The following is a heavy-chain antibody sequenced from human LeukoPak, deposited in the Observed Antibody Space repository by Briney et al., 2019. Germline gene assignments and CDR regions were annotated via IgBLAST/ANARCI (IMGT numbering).Heavy chain of an antibody. CDR2: ISSSSSYI. Sequence: GGSLRLSCAASGFTFSSYSMNWVRQAPGKGLEWVSSISSSSSYIYYADSVKGRFTISRDNAKNTLYLQMNSLRAEDTAVYYCAKDLEDIVATPDYWGQGTLVTVSS. V-gene: IGHV3-21*01. CDR1: GFTFSSYS. D-gene: IGHD5-12*01. CDR3: AKDLEDIVATPDY. J-gene: IGHJ4*02.